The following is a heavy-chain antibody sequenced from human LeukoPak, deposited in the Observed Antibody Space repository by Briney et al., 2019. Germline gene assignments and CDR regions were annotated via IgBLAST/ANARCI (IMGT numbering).Heavy chain of an antibody. Sequence: GGSLRLSCAASGFTFSSYSMNWVRQAPGKGLEWVSYISSSSSTIYFADSVKGRFTISRDNAKNSLYLQMNSLRDEDTAVYYCARGGSSWYRGENWFDPWGQGTLVTVSS. CDR1: GFTFSSYS. CDR3: ARGGSSWYRGENWFDP. D-gene: IGHD6-13*01. V-gene: IGHV3-48*02. J-gene: IGHJ5*02. CDR2: ISSSSSTI.